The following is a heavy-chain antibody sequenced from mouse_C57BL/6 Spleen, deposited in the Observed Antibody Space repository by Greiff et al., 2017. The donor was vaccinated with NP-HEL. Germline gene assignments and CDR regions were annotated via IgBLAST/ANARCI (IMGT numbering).Heavy chain of an antibody. J-gene: IGHJ1*03. CDR1: GYSITSGYY. Sequence: EVKLLESGPGLVKPSQCLSLTCSVTGYSITSGYYWNWIRQFPGNKLEWMGYISYDGSNNYNPSLKNRISITRDTSKNQFFLKLNSVTTEDTATYYCARGGLNWYFDVWGTGTTVTVSS. CDR3: ARGGLNWYFDV. V-gene: IGHV3-6*01. D-gene: IGHD3-3*01. CDR2: ISYDGSN.